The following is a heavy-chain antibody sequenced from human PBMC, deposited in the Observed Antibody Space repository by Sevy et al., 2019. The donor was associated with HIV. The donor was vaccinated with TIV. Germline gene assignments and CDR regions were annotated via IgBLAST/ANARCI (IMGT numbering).Heavy chain of an antibody. Sequence: GGSQRLSCAASGFTFSPYGMTWVRQAPGKGLEWVSSMSGSGAFTHYADSVKGRYTISRDNSKNTVYLQMNSLRAEDTAVYYCARLGGYEDTYYYYAMDVWGQGTTVTVSS. CDR1: GFTFSPYG. J-gene: IGHJ6*02. CDR3: ARLGGYEDTYYYYAMDV. CDR2: MSGSGAFT. V-gene: IGHV3-23*01. D-gene: IGHD5-12*01.